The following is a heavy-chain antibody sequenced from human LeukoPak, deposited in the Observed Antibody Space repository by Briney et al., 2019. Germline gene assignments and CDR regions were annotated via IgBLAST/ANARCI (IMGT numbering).Heavy chain of an antibody. CDR3: ARDHRFYDSSGYYSGLGAEYFQH. CDR2: IRYDGSNK. CDR1: GFTFSSYG. Sequence: GGSLRLSCAASGFTFSSYGMHWVRQAPGKGLEWVAFIRYDGSNKYYADSVKGRFTISRDNSKNTLYLQMNSLRAEDTAVYYCARDHRFYDSSGYYSGLGAEYFQHWGQGTLVTVSS. J-gene: IGHJ1*01. D-gene: IGHD3-22*01. V-gene: IGHV3-30*02.